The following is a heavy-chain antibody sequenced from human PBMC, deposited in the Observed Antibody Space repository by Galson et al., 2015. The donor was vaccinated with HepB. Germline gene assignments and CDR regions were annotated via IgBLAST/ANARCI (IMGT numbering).Heavy chain of an antibody. D-gene: IGHD3-3*01. Sequence: SVKVSCKASGYTFTSYDINWVRQATGQGLECLGWMSPNSGSAVYAQKFQGRVTMTRNNSISTAYMELSSLRSEDTAVYYCARGRKGDFWSGHYYMDVWGKGTTVTVSS. CDR2: MSPNSGSA. CDR1: GYTFTSYD. V-gene: IGHV1-8*01. J-gene: IGHJ6*03. CDR3: ARGRKGDFWSGHYYMDV.